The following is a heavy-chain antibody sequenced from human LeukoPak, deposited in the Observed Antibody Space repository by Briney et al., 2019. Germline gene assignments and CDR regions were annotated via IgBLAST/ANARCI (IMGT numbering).Heavy chain of an antibody. CDR2: IYYSGNT. Sequence: SETLSLTCTVSGGSISSSSYYWGWIRQPPGKGLEWIGSIYYSGNTYDSPSLKSRVTISVDTSKNQFSLKLSSVTAADTAVYYCARRAGAYSHPYDYWGQGTLVTVSS. D-gene: IGHD4/OR15-4a*01. CDR3: ARRAGAYSHPYDY. V-gene: IGHV4-39*07. J-gene: IGHJ4*02. CDR1: GGSISSSSYY.